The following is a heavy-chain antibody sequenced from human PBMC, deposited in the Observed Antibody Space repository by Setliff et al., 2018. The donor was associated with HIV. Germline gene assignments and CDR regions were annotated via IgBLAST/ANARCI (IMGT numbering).Heavy chain of an antibody. D-gene: IGHD3-10*01. Sequence: PGGSLRLSCAASGFTFDDYGMSWVRQAPGKGLEWVSSISSTSSYIYYADSVKGRFTISRDNAKNSLYLQMNSLRAEDTAVYYCAREFYGEFDPWGQGTLVTVSS. CDR3: AREFYGEFDP. V-gene: IGHV3-21*01. J-gene: IGHJ5*02. CDR2: ISSTSSYI. CDR1: GFTFDDYG.